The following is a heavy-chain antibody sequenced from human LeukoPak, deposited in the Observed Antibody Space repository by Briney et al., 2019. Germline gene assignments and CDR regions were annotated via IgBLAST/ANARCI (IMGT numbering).Heavy chain of an antibody. CDR1: GGSISSYH. CDR3: ARLGSIDY. CDR2: IYYSGST. D-gene: IGHD4-11*01. V-gene: IGHV4-59*08. J-gene: IGHJ4*02. Sequence: SETLSLTCTVSGGSISSYHWSWIRQPPGKGLEWIGCIYYSGSTNYNPSLKSRVTISVDTSKNQFSLKLSSVTAADTAVYYCARLGSIDYWGQGTLVTVSS.